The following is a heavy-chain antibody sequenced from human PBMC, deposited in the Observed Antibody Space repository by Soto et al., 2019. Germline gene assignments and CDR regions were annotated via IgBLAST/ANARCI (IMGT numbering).Heavy chain of an antibody. CDR3: AKVRTIFGAPSHFDY. V-gene: IGHV3-23*01. J-gene: IGHJ4*02. CDR1: GFTFSSYA. D-gene: IGHD3-3*01. CDR2: ISGSGGST. Sequence: PGGSLRLSCAASGFTFSSYAMSWVRQAPGKGLEWVSAISGSGGSTYYADSVKGRFTISRDNSKNTLYLQMNSLRAEDTAVYYCAKVRTIFGAPSHFDYWGQGTLVTVSS.